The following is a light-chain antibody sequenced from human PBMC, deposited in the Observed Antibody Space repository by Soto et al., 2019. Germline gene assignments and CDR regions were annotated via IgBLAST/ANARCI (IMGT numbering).Light chain of an antibody. CDR2: DAS. Sequence: EIAMTQSRATPSVYPGERATLCCTASQSVDSNLASYQQKPGQPPRLLIYDASTRATGLPARFSGSGSGTDFTLTSSSLAPEDFAVYCWQQSSNWQFTFCQVTRLEI. V-gene: IGKV3D-15*01. J-gene: IGKJ5*01. CDR3: QQSSNWQFT. CDR1: QSVDSN.